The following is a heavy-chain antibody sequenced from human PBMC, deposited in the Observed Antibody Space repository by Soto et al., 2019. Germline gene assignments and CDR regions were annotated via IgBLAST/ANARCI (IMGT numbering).Heavy chain of an antibody. D-gene: IGHD3-10*01. CDR2: ISVTSSYI. J-gene: IGHJ6*02. CDR1: GFTFSSHS. CDR3: ARTYYYGSGSYYSYGMDV. Sequence: GGSLRLSCAASGFTFSSHSMNWVRQAPGKGLEWVSSISVTSSYIYYADSVKGRFTISRDNAKNSLYLQMDSLRAEDTAVYYCARTYYYGSGSYYSYGMDVWGQGTTVTVSS. V-gene: IGHV3-21*01.